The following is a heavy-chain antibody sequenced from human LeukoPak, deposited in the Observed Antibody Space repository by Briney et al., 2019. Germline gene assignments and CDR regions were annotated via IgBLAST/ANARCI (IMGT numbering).Heavy chain of an antibody. CDR2: IKQDGSKK. Sequence: GGSLRLSCVASGFPFSSYWMTWVRQAPGKGLEWVANIKQDGSKKSYVDSVKGRFTISRDNAKNSLYLQMNSLRAEDTAVYYCAKDRAAAAPYYFDYWGQGTLVTVSS. CDR1: GFPFSSYW. D-gene: IGHD6-13*01. J-gene: IGHJ4*02. CDR3: AKDRAAAAPYYFDY. V-gene: IGHV3-7*03.